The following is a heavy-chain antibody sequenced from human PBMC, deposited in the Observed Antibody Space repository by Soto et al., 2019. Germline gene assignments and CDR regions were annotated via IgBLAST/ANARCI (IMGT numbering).Heavy chain of an antibody. CDR3: VKAAENFFFFYFMDV. CDR1: GFNFRSFA. D-gene: IGHD6-25*01. J-gene: IGHJ6*03. CDR2: ISGSGNNT. Sequence: GGSLRLSCAASGFNFRSFAMSWVRQSPGKGQEWVSTISGSGNNTYYADSVKGRFTISRDNSKNTLYLKMNSLKAEDTAVYYCVKAAENFFFFYFMDVWGKGTTVTVSS. V-gene: IGHV3-23*01.